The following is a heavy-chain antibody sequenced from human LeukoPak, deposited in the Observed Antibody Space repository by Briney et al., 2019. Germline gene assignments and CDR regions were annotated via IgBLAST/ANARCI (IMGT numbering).Heavy chain of an antibody. CDR1: GFTFSDYY. J-gene: IGHJ4*02. V-gene: IGHV3-11*04. CDR2: ISSSGSTI. D-gene: IGHD3-9*01. Sequence: PGGSLSLSCAASGFTFSDYYMSWIRQAPGKGLEWVSYISSSGSTIYYADSVKGRFTISRDNAKNSLYLQMNSLRAEDTAVYYCARDTSPLRYFDWSPLGYWGQGTLVTVSS. CDR3: ARDTSPLRYFDWSPLGY.